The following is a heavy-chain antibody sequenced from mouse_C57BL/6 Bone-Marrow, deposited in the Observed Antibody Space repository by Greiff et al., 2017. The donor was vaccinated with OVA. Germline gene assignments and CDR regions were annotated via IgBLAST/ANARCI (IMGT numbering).Heavy chain of an antibody. CDR2: IYPGSGNT. D-gene: IGHD1-1*01. Sequence: QVQLQQPGAELVKPGASVKISCKASGYSFTSYYIHWVKQRPGQGLEWIGWIYPGSGNTKYNEKFKGKATLTADTSSSTAYMQLSSLTSEDSAVYYCATDYGSSFAYWGQGTLVTVSA. V-gene: IGHV1-66*01. CDR1: GYSFTSYY. J-gene: IGHJ3*01. CDR3: ATDYGSSFAY.